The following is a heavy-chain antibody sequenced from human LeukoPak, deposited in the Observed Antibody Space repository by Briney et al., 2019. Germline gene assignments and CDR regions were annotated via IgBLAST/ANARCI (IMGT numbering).Heavy chain of an antibody. Sequence: ASVKVSCKTSGYTFTGYSLHWVRQAPGQGLEWIGWINPNSGGTTYAQKFQGRVTMTRDTSISTVYMELSRLRSDDTAVYYCARAPPITRGPFDPWGQGTLVTVSS. D-gene: IGHD3-10*01. CDR3: ARAPPITRGPFDP. J-gene: IGHJ5*02. CDR1: GYTFTGYS. CDR2: INPNSGGT. V-gene: IGHV1-2*02.